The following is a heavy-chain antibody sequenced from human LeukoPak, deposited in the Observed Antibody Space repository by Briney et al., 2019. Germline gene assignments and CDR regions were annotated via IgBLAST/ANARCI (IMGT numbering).Heavy chain of an antibody. J-gene: IGHJ4*02. CDR1: GFTFGSYA. CDR3: ANSPYSSGWYYFDY. CDR2: ISGSGGTT. V-gene: IGHV3-23*01. D-gene: IGHD6-19*01. Sequence: GGSLRLSCAVSGFTFGSYAMSWVRQAPGKGLEWVSSISGSGGTTYYADSVKGRSTISRDNSKNTLYLQMNSLRAEDTAVYYCANSPYSSGWYYFDYWGQGTLVTVSS.